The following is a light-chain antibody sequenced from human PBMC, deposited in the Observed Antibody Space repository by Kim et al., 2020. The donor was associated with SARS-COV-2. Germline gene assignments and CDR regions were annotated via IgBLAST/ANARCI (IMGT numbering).Light chain of an antibody. V-gene: IGKV3-20*01. J-gene: IGKJ2*01. Sequence: EIALTQSPGTLSLSPGESATLSCRASQSINSRSLTWYQQKPGQAPRLLVYAASSRATGIPDRFSGSGSGTDFTLTISRLEPEDSAVYYCQQYHDPSYTFGQGSKLEI. CDR3: QQYHDPSYT. CDR2: AAS. CDR1: QSINSRS.